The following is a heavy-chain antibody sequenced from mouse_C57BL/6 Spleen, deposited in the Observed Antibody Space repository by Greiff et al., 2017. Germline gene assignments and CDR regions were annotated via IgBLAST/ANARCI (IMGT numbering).Heavy chain of an antibody. CDR2: ISGGGGNT. V-gene: IGHV5-9*01. D-gene: IGHD1-1*01. Sequence: EVKLMESGGGLVKPGGSLKLSCAASGFTFSSYTMSWVRQTPEKRLEWVATISGGGGNTYYPDSVKGRFTISRDNAKNALYLQMSSLRSEDTALYYCARHTGSSPPFAYWGQGTLVTVSA. CDR1: GFTFSSYT. CDR3: ARHTGSSPPFAY. J-gene: IGHJ3*01.